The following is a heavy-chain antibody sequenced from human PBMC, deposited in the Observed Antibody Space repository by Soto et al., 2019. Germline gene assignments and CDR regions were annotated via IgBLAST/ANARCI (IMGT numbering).Heavy chain of an antibody. CDR1: GFTFSSYS. CDR3: AREEEYSSSRNAFDI. D-gene: IGHD6-6*01. CDR2: ISSSSSYI. J-gene: IGHJ3*02. Sequence: GESLKISCAASGFTFSSYSMNWVRQAPGKGLEWVSSISSSSSYIYYADSVKGRFTISRDNDKNSLFLQMNSLRAEDTAVYYCAREEEYSSSRNAFDIWGQGTMVTVSS. V-gene: IGHV3-21*01.